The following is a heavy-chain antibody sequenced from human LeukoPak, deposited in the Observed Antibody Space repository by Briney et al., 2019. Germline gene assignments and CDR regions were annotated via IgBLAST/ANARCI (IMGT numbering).Heavy chain of an antibody. CDR3: SKGLVMRKNWYFDV. V-gene: IGHV3-30*02. D-gene: IGHD3-16*01. CDR1: VFTFSSYG. Sequence: GGSLRLSCAASVFTFSSYGMHSVRQTPGKGLEWVAFIQSDGSSIYYVDSVKGQFTISRYNSKNTVFLQMNSLSVEDTAVYYCSKGLVMRKNWYFDVWGRGTLVTVSS. J-gene: IGHJ2*01. CDR2: IQSDGSSI.